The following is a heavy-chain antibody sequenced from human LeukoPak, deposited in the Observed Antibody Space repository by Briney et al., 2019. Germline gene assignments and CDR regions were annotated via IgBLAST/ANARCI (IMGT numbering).Heavy chain of an antibody. CDR1: GFTFTNYA. CDR2: IWHDGSNK. D-gene: IGHD6-6*01. V-gene: IGHV3-33*01. J-gene: IGHJ4*02. Sequence: PGGSLRLSCAASGFTFTNYAMHWVRQAPGKGLEWVAIIWHDGSNKYYADSVKGRFTISRDNSKNTLYLQMNSLRAEDTAVYYCARGGIAARPDYWGQGALVTVSS. CDR3: ARGGIAARPDY.